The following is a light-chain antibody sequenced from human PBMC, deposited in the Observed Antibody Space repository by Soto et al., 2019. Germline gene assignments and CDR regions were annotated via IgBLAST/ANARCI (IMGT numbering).Light chain of an antibody. V-gene: IGKV3-20*01. J-gene: IGKJ1*01. CDR3: QQCGSSPPLT. Sequence: EIVLTQSPGTLSLSPGERATLSCRASQSVSSNYLVWYQQKPGQPPRLLIYGASSRATGIPDRFSGSGSGTYFTLTISRLEPEDFALYYCQQCGSSPPLTFGQGTKVEIK. CDR2: GAS. CDR1: QSVSSNY.